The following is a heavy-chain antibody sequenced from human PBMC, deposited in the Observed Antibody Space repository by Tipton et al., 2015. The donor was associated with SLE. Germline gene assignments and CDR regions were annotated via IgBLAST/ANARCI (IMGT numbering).Heavy chain of an antibody. CDR2: ISSNGGST. Sequence: SLRLSCTASGFTFSIYAMHWVRQAPGKGLEYVSSISSNGGSTHYANSVKGRFIISRDNSKNTLYLQMGSLRGEDMAVYYCARAVVRAKTWLQYKDAFDIWGQGTMVTVS. CDR1: GFTFSIYA. D-gene: IGHD5-24*01. V-gene: IGHV3-64*01. J-gene: IGHJ3*02. CDR3: ARAVVRAKTWLQYKDAFDI.